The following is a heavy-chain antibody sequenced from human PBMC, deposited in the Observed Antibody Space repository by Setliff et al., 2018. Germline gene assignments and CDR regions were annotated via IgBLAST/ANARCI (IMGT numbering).Heavy chain of an antibody. CDR3: ARAYTNMVNYFDH. CDR2: INPNNGGT. J-gene: IGHJ4*02. CDR1: GYVLSAYY. D-gene: IGHD2-2*02. V-gene: IGHV1-2*02. Sequence: ASVKVSCKASGYVLSAYYIYWVRQAPGQGLEWMGWINPNNGGTNYAPKFQGSVTMTRDTSISAVYMELHSVTSDDAAIYYCARAYTNMVNYFDHWGQGTLVTVSS.